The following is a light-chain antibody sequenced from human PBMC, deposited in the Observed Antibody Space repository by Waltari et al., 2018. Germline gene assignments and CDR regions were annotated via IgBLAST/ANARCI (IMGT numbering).Light chain of an antibody. Sequence: QSALPQPASVSGSPGQSITISCTGTTSDVWTYNLVSWYQQHPGKAPKLIIFEGTKRPSGVSNRFFASKSGNTASLTISGLQADDEADYHCCSYVSNTYVFGTGTKVTVL. CDR1: TSDVWTYNL. V-gene: IGLV2-23*01. CDR3: CSYVSNTYV. J-gene: IGLJ1*01. CDR2: EGT.